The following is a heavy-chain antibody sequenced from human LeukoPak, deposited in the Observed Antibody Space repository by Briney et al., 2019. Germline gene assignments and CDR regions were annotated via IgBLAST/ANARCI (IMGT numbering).Heavy chain of an antibody. Sequence: GGSLRLSCAASGLSFNNYAMYWVRQAPGKGLERVALISYDGGDKYYAESMKGRITISRDNAENTLYLQMNNLRPDDTAFYFCVKEGVEYSYSYGDYWGQGTLVTVSS. D-gene: IGHD3-16*01. J-gene: IGHJ4*02. V-gene: IGHV3-30*18. CDR2: ISYDGGDK. CDR3: VKEGVEYSYSYGDY. CDR1: GLSFNNYA.